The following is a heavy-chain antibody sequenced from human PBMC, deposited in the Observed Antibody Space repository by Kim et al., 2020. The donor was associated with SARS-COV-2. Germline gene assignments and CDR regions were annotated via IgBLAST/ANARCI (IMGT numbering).Heavy chain of an antibody. J-gene: IGHJ6*01. Sequence: SETLSLTCAVFGGSLSGYHWTWIRQSPGKGLEWIGEINHSGGTNCIPSLKSRVTMSLDTSKNQFSLKLSLHQGPIGLPPGTLLQEHLWG. CDR1: GGSLSGYH. CDR2: INHSGGT. CDR3: LLQEHL. V-gene: IGHV4-34*01.